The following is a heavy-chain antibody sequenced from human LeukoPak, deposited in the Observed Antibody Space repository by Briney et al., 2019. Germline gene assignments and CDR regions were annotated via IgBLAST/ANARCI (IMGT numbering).Heavy chain of an antibody. CDR1: GFTFNSYP. V-gene: IGHV3-21*01. D-gene: IGHD5-12*01. CDR3: ARDGPQRYSGYFDY. Sequence: GGSLRLSCAASGFTFNSYPLDWVRQAPGKGLEWVSCVGRSSAYIHYADSVRGRFTISRDNAKNLLHLQLNTLRDDDTAVYYCARDGPQRYSGYFDYWGQGILVTVS. CDR2: VGRSSAYI. J-gene: IGHJ4*02.